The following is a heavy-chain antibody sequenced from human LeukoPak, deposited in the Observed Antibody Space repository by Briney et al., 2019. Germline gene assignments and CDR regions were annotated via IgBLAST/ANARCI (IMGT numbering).Heavy chain of an antibody. Sequence: SVKVSCKASGGTFSSYAISWVRQAPGQGLEWMGGIIPIFGTANYAQKFQGRVTITADESTSTAYMELSSLRSEDTAVHYCASLGYGDYRDAFDIWGQGTMVTVSS. V-gene: IGHV1-69*13. CDR1: GGTFSSYA. CDR2: IIPIFGTA. CDR3: ASLGYGDYRDAFDI. J-gene: IGHJ3*02. D-gene: IGHD4-17*01.